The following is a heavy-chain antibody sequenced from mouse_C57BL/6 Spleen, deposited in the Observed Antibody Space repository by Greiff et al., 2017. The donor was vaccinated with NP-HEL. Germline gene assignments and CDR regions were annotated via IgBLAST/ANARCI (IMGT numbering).Heavy chain of an antibody. D-gene: IGHD2-4*01. V-gene: IGHV1-64*01. J-gene: IGHJ4*01. CDR1: GYTFTSYW. Sequence: VQLQQPGAELVKPGASVKLSCKASGYTFTSYWMHWVKQRPGQGLEWIGMIHPNSGSTNYNEKFKSKATLTVDKSSSTAYMQLSSLTSEDSAVYYCAKNPDDYDGDYALDYWGQGTSGTVSS. CDR2: IHPNSGST. CDR3: AKNPDDYDGDYALDY.